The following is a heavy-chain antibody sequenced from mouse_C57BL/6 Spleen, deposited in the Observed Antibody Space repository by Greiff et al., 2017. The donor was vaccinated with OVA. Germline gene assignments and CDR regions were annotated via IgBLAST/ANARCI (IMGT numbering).Heavy chain of an antibody. V-gene: IGHV1-56*01. CDR2: IFPGSGST. CDR3: ARSTAQAAWFAY. D-gene: IGHD3-2*02. CDR1: GYTFTSHW. J-gene: IGHJ3*01. Sequence: QVQLQQSGPELVRPGASVKISCKAPGYTFTSHWMQWVRQRPGQGLEWIGEIFPGSGSTYYNEKFKGKATLTVDTSSSAAYMQLSSLTSEDSAVYFCARSTAQAAWFAYWGQGTLVTVSA.